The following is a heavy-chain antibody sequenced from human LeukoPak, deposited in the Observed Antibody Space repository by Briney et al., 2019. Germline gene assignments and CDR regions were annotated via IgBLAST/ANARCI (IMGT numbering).Heavy chain of an antibody. J-gene: IGHJ4*02. D-gene: IGHD6-19*01. CDR1: GFTFSSYW. Sequence: PGGSLRLSCAASGFTFSSYWMHWVRQAPGKGLVWVSRINSDGSSTSYADSVKGRFTISRDNAKNTLYLQMNSLRAEDTAVYYCAKDHRSGWYDYWGQGTLVTVSS. CDR3: AKDHRSGWYDY. V-gene: IGHV3-74*01. CDR2: INSDGSST.